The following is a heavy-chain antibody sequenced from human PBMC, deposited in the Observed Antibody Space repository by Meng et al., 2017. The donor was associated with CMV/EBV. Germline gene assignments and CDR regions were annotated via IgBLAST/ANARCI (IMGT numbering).Heavy chain of an antibody. V-gene: IGHV3-72*01. CDR2: TRNKANSYTT. Sequence: GGSLRLSRAASGFTFSDHYMDWVRQAPGKGLEWVGRTRNKANSYTTEYAASVKGRFTISRDDSKNSLYLQMNSLKTEDTAVYYCARFHYYYGMDVWGQGTTVTVSS. CDR1: GFTFSDHY. CDR3: ARFHYYYGMDV. J-gene: IGHJ6*02.